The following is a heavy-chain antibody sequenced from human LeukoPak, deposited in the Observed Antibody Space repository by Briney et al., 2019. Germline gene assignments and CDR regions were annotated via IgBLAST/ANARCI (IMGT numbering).Heavy chain of an antibody. D-gene: IGHD3-22*01. Sequence: ASVKVSCKASGYTFTSYGISWVRQAPGQGLEWMGWVSGDNGNTKYAQKFQARVTLTTDTSTSTAYMELWSLRSDDTALYYCARGGWYYYESSGYYLIDNWGQGTLVTVSS. CDR3: ARGGWYYYESSGYYLIDN. J-gene: IGHJ4*02. CDR1: GYTFTSYG. CDR2: VSGDNGNT. V-gene: IGHV1-18*01.